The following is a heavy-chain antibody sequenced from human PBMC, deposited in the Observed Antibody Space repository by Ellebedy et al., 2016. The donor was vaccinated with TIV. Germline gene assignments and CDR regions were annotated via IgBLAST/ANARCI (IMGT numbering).Heavy chain of an antibody. Sequence: GGSLRLSXAASGFTFSSYAMSWVRQAPGKGLEWVSAISGSGGSTYYADSVKGRFTISRDNSKNTLYLQMNSLRAEDTAVYYCAKDITRRGIAAAGTGCDYWGQGTLVTVSS. CDR3: AKDITRRGIAAAGTGCDY. CDR2: ISGSGGST. V-gene: IGHV3-23*01. D-gene: IGHD6-13*01. CDR1: GFTFSSYA. J-gene: IGHJ4*02.